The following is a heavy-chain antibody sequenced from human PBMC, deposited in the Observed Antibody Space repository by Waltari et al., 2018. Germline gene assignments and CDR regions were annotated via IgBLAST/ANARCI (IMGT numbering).Heavy chain of an antibody. CDR2: INPSGGST. Sequence: QVQLVQSGAEVKKPGASVKVSCKASGYTFTSYYMHWVRQAPGQGLEWMGIINPSGGSTSYAQKFQGRVTMTRDTSTSTVYMELSSLRSEDTAVYYCARDVSSNGVRGALFDYWGQGTLVTVSS. J-gene: IGHJ4*02. V-gene: IGHV1-46*01. D-gene: IGHD3-10*01. CDR1: GYTFTSYY. CDR3: ARDVSSNGVRGALFDY.